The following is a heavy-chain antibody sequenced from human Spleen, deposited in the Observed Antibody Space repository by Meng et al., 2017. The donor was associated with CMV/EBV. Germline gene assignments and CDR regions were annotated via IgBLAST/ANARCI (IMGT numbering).Heavy chain of an antibody. CDR1: GYIFSGSA. V-gene: IGHV3-73*01. CDR3: ARLWSTGGFDP. CDR2: IRTQPNNYAT. D-gene: IGHD2-8*02. J-gene: IGHJ5*02. Sequence: GESLKISCAASGYIFSGSAIHWVRQASGKGLEWVGRIRTQPNNYATEYAASVKGRFTISRDDSKKTAYLQMNNLNTEDTAVYFCARLWSTGGFDPWGQGTLVTVSS.